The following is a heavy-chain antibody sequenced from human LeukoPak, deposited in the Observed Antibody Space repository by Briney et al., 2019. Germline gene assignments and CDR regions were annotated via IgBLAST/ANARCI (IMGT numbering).Heavy chain of an antibody. CDR2: IRTYDDNA. D-gene: IGHD3-3*01. V-gene: IGHV1-18*01. Sequence: ASVKVSCKASGYTFTSYGIIWVRQAPGQGLEGMGGIRTYDDNANYAERLQGRVTMTTDTSTSTAYMELRSLRSDDTAVYYCARDRRLRFLEWSSIGYFQHWGQGTLVTVSS. J-gene: IGHJ1*01. CDR1: GYTFTSYG. CDR3: ARDRRLRFLEWSSIGYFQH.